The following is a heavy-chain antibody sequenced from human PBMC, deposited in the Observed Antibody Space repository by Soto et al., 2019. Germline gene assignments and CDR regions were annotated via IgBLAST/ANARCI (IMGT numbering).Heavy chain of an antibody. CDR1: GYTFTTYY. CDR3: ARDPNFTLTCHYYGMDV. V-gene: IGHV1-46*01. Sequence: QVQLVQSGAEVKKPGASVKISCKASGYTFTTYYLHWVRQAPGQGLEWMGIINPDTGSTSSAQNFRGRVSLTRDTSTSTVYMELYSLSSEDTAVYYCARDPNFTLTCHYYGMDVWGQGTTVTVSS. CDR2: INPDTGST. J-gene: IGHJ6*02.